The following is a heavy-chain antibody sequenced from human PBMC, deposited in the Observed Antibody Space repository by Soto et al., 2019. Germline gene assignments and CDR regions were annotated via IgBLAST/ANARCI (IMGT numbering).Heavy chain of an antibody. D-gene: IGHD4-17*01. V-gene: IGHV3-74*02. Sequence: EVQLVESGGGLVQPGGSLRLSCAASGFTFSSYYMHWVRQAPGKGLVWISRIKTDGSFSSYADSVKGRFTISRDNAKNTFFLQMNSLRDDDTAVYYFARGYYGDPPALDYWGQGTLVSVSS. CDR1: GFTFSSYY. J-gene: IGHJ4*02. CDR2: IKTDGSFS. CDR3: ARGYYGDPPALDY.